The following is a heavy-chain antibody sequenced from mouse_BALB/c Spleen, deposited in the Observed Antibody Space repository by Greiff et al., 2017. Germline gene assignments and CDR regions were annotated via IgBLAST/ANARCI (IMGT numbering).Heavy chain of an antibody. J-gene: IGHJ2*01. CDR3: ARSDGNYDY. Sequence: QVQLQQSGAELVKPGASVKLSCKASGYTFTSYYMYWVKQRPGQGLEWIGEINPSNGGTNFNEKFKSKATLTVDKSSSTAYMQLSSLTSEDSAVYFCARSDGNYDYWGQGTTLTVSS. CDR1: GYTFTSYY. D-gene: IGHD2-1*01. CDR2: INPSNGGT. V-gene: IGHV1S81*02.